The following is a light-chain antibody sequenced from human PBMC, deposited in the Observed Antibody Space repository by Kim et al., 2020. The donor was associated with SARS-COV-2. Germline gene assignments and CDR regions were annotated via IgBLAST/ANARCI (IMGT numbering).Light chain of an antibody. CDR3: QSYDSSNHVV. Sequence: KTLTISCNRSSGSIASNYVQWYQQRPGSAPTTVIYEDNQRPSGVPDRFSGSIDSSSNSASLTISGLKTEDEADYYCQSYDSSNHVVFGGGTQLTVL. V-gene: IGLV6-57*03. CDR1: SGSIASNY. CDR2: EDN. J-gene: IGLJ2*01.